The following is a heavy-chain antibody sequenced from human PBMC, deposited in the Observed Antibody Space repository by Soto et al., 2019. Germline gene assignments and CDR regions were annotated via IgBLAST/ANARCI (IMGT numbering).Heavy chain of an antibody. V-gene: IGHV4-61*01. CDR2: IYFTGST. J-gene: IGHJ1*01. D-gene: IGHD2-21*02. Sequence: QVQLQESGPGLVKPSETLSLTCTVSGDSVSGGSFYWSWIRQPPGKGLEWIGYIYFTGSTNYNPSLKSRVTMSVDASKHQFSLNLMSVTAADTAIYYCVRLVGFGGDEDCWGQGIPVAVSS. CDR1: GDSVSGGSFY. CDR3: VRLVGFGGDEDC.